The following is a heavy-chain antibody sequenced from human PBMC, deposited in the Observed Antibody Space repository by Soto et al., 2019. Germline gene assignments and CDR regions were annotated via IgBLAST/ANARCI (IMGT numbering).Heavy chain of an antibody. Sequence: EVQLVDFGGGLVQPGGSLRLSCAASGFTFGRYWMTWVRQAPGKGLEWVAYILHDGSEKSYVDSVKGRFTISRDNAESSLYLQMNSLRAEDTAVYFCVRGRMVRETGGDYRGLDVWGPGTTVTVSS. V-gene: IGHV3-7*05. J-gene: IGHJ6*02. D-gene: IGHD3-10*01. CDR1: GFTFGRYW. CDR3: VRGRMVRETGGDYRGLDV. CDR2: ILHDGSEK.